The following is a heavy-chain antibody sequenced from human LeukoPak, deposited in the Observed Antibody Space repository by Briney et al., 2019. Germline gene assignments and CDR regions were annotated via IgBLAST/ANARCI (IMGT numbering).Heavy chain of an antibody. Sequence: ASVKVSCKTSGYNLTNYYIHWVRQAPGQGPEWMGVINPSGYRTTYAQKFQGRVTMTRDMSTSTVYMEVMSLRPDDTAVYYCARDLVAAGGPDGPFDYWGQGTLVTVSS. CDR2: INPSGYRT. J-gene: IGHJ4*02. CDR1: GYNLTNYY. V-gene: IGHV1-46*01. CDR3: ARDLVAAGGPDGPFDY. D-gene: IGHD6-13*01.